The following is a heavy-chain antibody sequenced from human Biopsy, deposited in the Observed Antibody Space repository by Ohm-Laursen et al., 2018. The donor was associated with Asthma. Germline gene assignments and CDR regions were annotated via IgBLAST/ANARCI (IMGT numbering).Heavy chain of an antibody. Sequence: SVKVSCKASGYTFIHFAIHWVRQAPGQRLEWVGWINAGNGNTKYSQKFQGRVTISRDTSASTTYMDLSSLRSEDTAVYYCARTYYDFLTGQVNDAFAMWGQGTMVTVSS. CDR3: ARTYYDFLTGQVNDAFAM. D-gene: IGHD3-9*01. V-gene: IGHV1-3*01. J-gene: IGHJ3*02. CDR1: GYTFIHFA. CDR2: INAGNGNT.